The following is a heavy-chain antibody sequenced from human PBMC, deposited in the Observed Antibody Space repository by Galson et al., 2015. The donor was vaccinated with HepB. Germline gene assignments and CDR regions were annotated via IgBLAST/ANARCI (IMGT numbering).Heavy chain of an antibody. CDR1: GYTFTGDY. CDR3: ATDRRLRPLEWPLDY. CDR2: INPKIGDT. V-gene: IGHV1-2*02. Sequence: SVKVSCKASGYTFTGDYMHWVRQAPGQGLEWMGWINPKIGDTHYAQKFQGRVTMTRDTPMSTVYMELSRLTFDDTAVYYCATDRRLRPLEWPLDYWGQGALVTVSS. J-gene: IGHJ4*02. D-gene: IGHD3-3*01.